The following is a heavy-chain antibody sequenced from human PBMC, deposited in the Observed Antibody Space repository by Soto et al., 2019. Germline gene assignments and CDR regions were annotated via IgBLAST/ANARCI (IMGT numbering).Heavy chain of an antibody. CDR3: ARDFICDFWSGPPPAYYYYGMDV. CDR1: GYTFTSYG. D-gene: IGHD3-3*01. J-gene: IGHJ6*02. V-gene: IGHV1-18*01. Sequence: QVQLVQSGAEVKKPGASVKVSCKASGYTFTSYGISWVRQAPGQGLEWMGWISAYNGNTNYAQKLQGSVTMTTDTSTSKAYMELRSLSSDGSAVYSCARDFICDFWSGPPPAYYYYGMDVWGQGTTGT. CDR2: ISAYNGNT.